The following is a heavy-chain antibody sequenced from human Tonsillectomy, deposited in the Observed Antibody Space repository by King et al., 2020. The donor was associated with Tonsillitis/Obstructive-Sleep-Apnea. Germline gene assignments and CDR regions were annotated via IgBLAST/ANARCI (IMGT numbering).Heavy chain of an antibody. Sequence: VQLVESGGGMVQPGRSLRLSCAASGFTFSSYAMYWVRQAPGKGLEWVAVISYDGSIKYYADSVKGRFTISRDNSKNTLYLQMNSLRAEDTAVYYCARGGGNDYGDYPMDVWGKGTTVTVSS. CDR3: ARGGGNDYGDYPMDV. CDR1: GFTFSSYA. CDR2: ISYDGSIK. D-gene: IGHD4-17*01. V-gene: IGHV3-30*04. J-gene: IGHJ6*03.